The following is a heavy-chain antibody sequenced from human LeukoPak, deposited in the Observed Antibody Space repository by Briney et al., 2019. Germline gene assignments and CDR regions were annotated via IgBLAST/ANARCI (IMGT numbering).Heavy chain of an antibody. Sequence: GGSLRLSCAASGFSFSTYGIHWVRQAPGKGLEWVAFIHYDGSNKYYADSVKGRFTISRDNAKNSLYLQMNSLRAEDTAVYYCAELGITVIGGVWGKGTTVTISS. CDR3: AELGITVIGGV. J-gene: IGHJ6*04. D-gene: IGHD3-10*02. CDR2: IHYDGSNK. CDR1: GFSFSTYG. V-gene: IGHV3-30*02.